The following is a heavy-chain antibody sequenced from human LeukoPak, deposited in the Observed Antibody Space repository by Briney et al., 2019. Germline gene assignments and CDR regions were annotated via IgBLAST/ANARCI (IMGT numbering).Heavy chain of an antibody. CDR2: IGTAGDT. CDR1: GYTFTSYY. CDR3: ARVYCSGGSCHFDY. V-gene: IGHV3-13*01. J-gene: IGHJ4*02. Sequence: ASVKVSCKASGYTFTSYYMHWVRQATGKGLEWVSAIGTAGDTYYPGSVKGRFTISRENAKNSLYLQMNSLRAGDTAVYYCARVYCSGGSCHFDYWGQGTLVTVSS. D-gene: IGHD2-15*01.